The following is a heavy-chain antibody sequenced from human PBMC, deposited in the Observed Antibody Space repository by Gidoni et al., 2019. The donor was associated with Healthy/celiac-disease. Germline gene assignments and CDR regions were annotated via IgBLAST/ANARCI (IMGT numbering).Heavy chain of an antibody. D-gene: IGHD2-15*01. CDR1: GLPCRDYY. J-gene: IGHJ5*02. CDR3: ARFVVVVAANNWFDP. CDR2: ISSSSSYT. V-gene: IGHV3-11*06. Sequence: QVQLVESGGGLVKPGGSLRLSCAASGLPCRDYYMSWIRQAPGKGLEWFSYISSSSSYTNYADSVKGRFTIARDNAKNSLYLQMNSLRAEDTAVYYCARFVVVVAANNWFDPWGQGTLVTVSS.